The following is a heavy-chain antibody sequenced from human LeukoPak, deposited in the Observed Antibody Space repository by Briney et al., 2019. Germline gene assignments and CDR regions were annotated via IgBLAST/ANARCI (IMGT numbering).Heavy chain of an antibody. V-gene: IGHV4-59*01. CDR1: DASISTYY. CDR2: IYYNGNT. CDR3: ARECCNTTNCSSFFDI. D-gene: IGHD2/OR15-2a*01. Sequence: SETLSLTCTVSDASISTYYWSWIRQPPGKGLEWIGYIYYNGNTNYNPSLKSRLTLSIDTSKNQFSLNLTSVTAADTAVYYCARECCNTTNCSSFFDIWGQGTMVTVSS. J-gene: IGHJ3*02.